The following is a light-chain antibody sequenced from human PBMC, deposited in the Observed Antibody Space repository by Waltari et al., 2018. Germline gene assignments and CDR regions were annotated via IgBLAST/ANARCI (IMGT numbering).Light chain of an antibody. Sequence: EIVLTQSPATLSLSPGERATLSCMASQSVSSYLAWDQQKPGQAPRLLIYDASNRATGIPARFSGSGSGTDFTLTISSLEPEDFAVYYCQQRSNWPPDTFGQGTKLEIK. CDR3: QQRSNWPPDT. CDR2: DAS. CDR1: QSVSSY. V-gene: IGKV3-11*01. J-gene: IGKJ2*01.